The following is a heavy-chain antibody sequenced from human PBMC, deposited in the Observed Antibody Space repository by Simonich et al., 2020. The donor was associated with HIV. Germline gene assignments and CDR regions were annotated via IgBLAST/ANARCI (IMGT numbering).Heavy chain of an antibody. Sequence: EVQLVESGGGLVKPGGSLRLSCAASGFTFSSYSMNWVRQAPGKGREWVSSISSSSSYIYYADSVKGRFTISRDNAKNALYLQMNSLRAEETAVYYCARDGRKGSSTSCSDYWGQGTLVTVSS. J-gene: IGHJ4*02. CDR2: ISSSSSYI. D-gene: IGHD2-2*01. V-gene: IGHV3-21*01. CDR3: ARDGRKGSSTSCSDY. CDR1: GFTFSSYS.